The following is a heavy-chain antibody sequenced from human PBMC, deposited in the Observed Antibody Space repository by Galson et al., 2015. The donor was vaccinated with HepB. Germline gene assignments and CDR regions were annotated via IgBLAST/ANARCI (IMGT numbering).Heavy chain of an antibody. CDR3: AGNDYGDYYFDY. Sequence: SVKVSCKASGYAFTSYGISWVRQAPGQGLEWMGWISAYNGNTNYAQKLQGRVTMTTDTSTSTAYMELRSLRSDDTAVYYCAGNDYGDYYFDYWGQGTLVTVSS. D-gene: IGHD4-17*01. J-gene: IGHJ4*02. V-gene: IGHV1-18*04. CDR1: GYAFTSYG. CDR2: ISAYNGNT.